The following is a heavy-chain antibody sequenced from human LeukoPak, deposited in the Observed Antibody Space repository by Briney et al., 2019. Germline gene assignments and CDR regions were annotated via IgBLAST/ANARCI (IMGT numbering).Heavy chain of an antibody. D-gene: IGHD3-3*01. V-gene: IGHV4-38-2*01. CDR3: ARLGDFWSGRGVH. Sequence: PSETLSLTCAVSGYSTSSGYYWGWLRQPPGKGLEWIGSIYRSGSTYYNPSLKSRVTLSVDTSKNQFSRKLSSVTAADTAVYYCARLGDFWSGRGVHWGQGTLVTVSS. CDR1: GYSTSSGYY. J-gene: IGHJ4*02. CDR2: IYRSGST.